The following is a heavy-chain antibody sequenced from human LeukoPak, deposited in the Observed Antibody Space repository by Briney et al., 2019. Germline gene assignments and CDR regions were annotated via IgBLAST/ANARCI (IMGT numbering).Heavy chain of an antibody. CDR2: TRPVTDST. Sequence: ASVKVSCKASGYTFTSYGISWVRQAPGLGLEWTGITRPVTDSTTYAQKFRGRVTMTRDMSTSTFYMEMSSLRSEDTAVYYCARDVPYCGGDCHDAFDIWGQGTMVTVSS. V-gene: IGHV1-46*01. CDR1: GYTFTSYG. J-gene: IGHJ3*02. CDR3: ARDVPYCGGDCHDAFDI. D-gene: IGHD2-21*02.